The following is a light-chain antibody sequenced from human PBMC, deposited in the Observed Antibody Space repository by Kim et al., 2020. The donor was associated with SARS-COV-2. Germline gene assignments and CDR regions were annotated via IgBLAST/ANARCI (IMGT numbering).Light chain of an antibody. CDR2: SNN. V-gene: IGLV1-44*01. CDR3: AAWDDSLNGWV. CDR1: SPTNGSNT. J-gene: IGLJ3*02. Sequence: GSRATSPGLTSSPTNGSNTVNWQPTHPGTGPKPLSHSNNHRPSGVPGRFPGHKSCNSASSAISGRQSEDEADYYWAAWDDSLNGWVFGGGTKLTVL.